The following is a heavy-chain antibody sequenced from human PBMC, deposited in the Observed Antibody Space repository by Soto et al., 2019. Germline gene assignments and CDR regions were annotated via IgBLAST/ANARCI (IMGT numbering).Heavy chain of an antibody. CDR1: GFTFSSYA. D-gene: IGHD5-18*01. V-gene: IGHV3-23*01. J-gene: IGHJ4*02. CDR3: ANDLRYSYGPFDY. CDR2: ISGSGGST. Sequence: GGSLRLSCAASGFTFSSYAMSWVHQAPGKGLEWVSAISGSGGSTYYADSVKGRFTISRDNSKNTLYLQMNSLRAEDTAVYYCANDLRYSYGPFDYWGQGTLVTVSS.